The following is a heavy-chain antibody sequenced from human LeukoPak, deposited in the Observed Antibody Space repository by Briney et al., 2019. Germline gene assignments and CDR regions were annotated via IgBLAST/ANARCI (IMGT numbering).Heavy chain of an antibody. V-gene: IGHV3-23*01. J-gene: IGHJ6*03. CDR3: TRHVGSSGYSYGYYMDV. CDR2: ISGSGGRT. Sequence: PGGSLRLSCAVSGITLSNYGMSWVRQAPGKGLEWVAGISGSGGRTNYADAVKGRFTISRDNAKNTLFLQMNSLKTEDTAVYYCTRHVGSSGYSYGYYMDVWGKGTTVTVSS. CDR1: GITLSNYG. D-gene: IGHD5-18*01.